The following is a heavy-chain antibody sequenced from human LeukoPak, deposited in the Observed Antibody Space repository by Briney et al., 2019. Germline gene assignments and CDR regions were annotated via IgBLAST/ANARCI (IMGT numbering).Heavy chain of an antibody. CDR1: GFTFSSYV. J-gene: IGHJ3*02. D-gene: IGHD6-6*01. V-gene: IGHV3-23*01. CDR3: AKDLKLRSYAFDI. CDR2: IYGSGTT. Sequence: PGGSLRLSCAASGFTFSSYVMSWVRQAPGKGLEWVSGIYGSGTTYYADSVKGRFTISRDNSKNTVDLQMNSLRAEDTAVYYCAKDLKLRSYAFDIWGQGTMVTVSS.